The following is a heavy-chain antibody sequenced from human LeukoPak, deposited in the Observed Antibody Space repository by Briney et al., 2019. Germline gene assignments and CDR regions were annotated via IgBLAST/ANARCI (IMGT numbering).Heavy chain of an antibody. Sequence: GGSLRLSCVAAGFSVNCIGMHWVRQAPGKGLEDVSAISSNGVDTYYANSVKGRFTVSRDTSKNTVYLQMGSLRLEDTAVYYCARCTNRYFGLWGRGTLVTVSS. J-gene: IGHJ2*01. CDR1: GFSVNCIG. D-gene: IGHD2-8*01. CDR2: ISSNGVDT. V-gene: IGHV3-64*01. CDR3: ARCTNRYFGL.